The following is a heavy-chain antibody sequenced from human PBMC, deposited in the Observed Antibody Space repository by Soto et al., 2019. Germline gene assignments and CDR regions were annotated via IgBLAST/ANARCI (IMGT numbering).Heavy chain of an antibody. D-gene: IGHD3-22*01. Sequence: QVQLVQSGAEVKKPGSSVKVSCKASGDTFSSYAISWVRQAPGQGLEWMAGIIPIFGTANYAQKFQGRVTITADETTNTAYMELSSLRSEDTAVYYCARDGSGYRSRASPMDVWGQGTTVTVSS. CDR2: IIPIFGTA. CDR1: GDTFSSYA. CDR3: ARDGSGYRSRASPMDV. J-gene: IGHJ6*02. V-gene: IGHV1-69*01.